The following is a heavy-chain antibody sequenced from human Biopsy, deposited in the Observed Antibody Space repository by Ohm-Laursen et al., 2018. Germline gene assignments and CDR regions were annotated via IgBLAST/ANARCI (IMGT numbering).Heavy chain of an antibody. J-gene: IGHJ5*02. V-gene: IGHV4-38-2*02. D-gene: IGHD3-16*01. CDR1: GYSISSDFY. CDR2: ISHSGSA. Sequence: TLSLTCTVSGYSISSDFYWGWIRQTPGKGLEWIGSISHSGSAYYNPSLKSRFTLSIDTSKNQFFLKVNSVTAADTAVYYCERDVRVAWGQGTLVTVSS. CDR3: ERDVRVA.